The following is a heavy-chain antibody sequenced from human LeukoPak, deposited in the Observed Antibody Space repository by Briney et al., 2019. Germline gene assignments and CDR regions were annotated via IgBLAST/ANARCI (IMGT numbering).Heavy chain of an antibody. CDR1: GVSISSSSYN. CDR3: ARPPGTAAAWFDP. Sequence: SETLSLACSGSGVSISSSSYNWGWIRQPPGKGLEWIGIIDNSGSTYYNASLKSRVTISLDTSKNQFSLKLRFVTAADTAVYYCARPPGTAAAWFDPWGQGTLVTVSS. CDR2: IDNSGST. J-gene: IGHJ5*02. V-gene: IGHV4-39*01. D-gene: IGHD6-13*01.